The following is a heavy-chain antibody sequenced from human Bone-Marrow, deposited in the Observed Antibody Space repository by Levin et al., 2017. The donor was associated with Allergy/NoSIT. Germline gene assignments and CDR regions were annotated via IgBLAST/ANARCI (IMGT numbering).Heavy chain of an antibody. CDR2: IIPIFGTA. J-gene: IGHJ4*02. CDR3: VSSGSLRGYSGFVGAFDY. V-gene: IGHV1-69*13. D-gene: IGHD5-12*01. Sequence: SVKVSCKASGGTFSSYAISWVRQAPGQGLEWMGGIIPIFGTANYAQKFQGRVTITADESTSTAYMELSSLRSEDTAVYYCVSSGSLRGYSGFVGAFDYWGQGTLVTVSS. CDR1: GGTFSSYA.